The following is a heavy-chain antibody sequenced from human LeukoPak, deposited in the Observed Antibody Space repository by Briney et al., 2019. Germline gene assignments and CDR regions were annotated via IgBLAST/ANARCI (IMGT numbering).Heavy chain of an antibody. J-gene: IGHJ4*02. V-gene: IGHV4-59*01. CDR3: ARGGVPDY. D-gene: IGHD3-16*01. CDR1: GGSISGYY. CDR2: IYYSGST. Sequence: PSETLSLTCSVSGGSISGYYWSWIRQPPGKGLEWIGYIYYSGSTNYNPSLKSRVTISVDTSKNQFSLKLSSVTAADTAVYYCARGGVPDYWGQGTLVTVSS.